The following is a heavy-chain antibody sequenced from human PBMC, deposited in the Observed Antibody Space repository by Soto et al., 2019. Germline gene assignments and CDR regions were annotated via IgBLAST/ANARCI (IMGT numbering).Heavy chain of an antibody. J-gene: IGHJ6*02. CDR2: IYHSGST. D-gene: IGHD3-10*01. CDR1: GGSISGINW. CDR3: ARFGGGMDV. V-gene: IGHV4-4*02. Sequence: QVQLQESGPGLVKPSGTLSLTCAVSGGSISGINWWYWVRQPPGKGLEWIGEIYHSGSTHYNPSLKTRVTISVAKPTNQFPLKLSAVTAAATAVYYCARFGGGMDVWGQGTTVTVSS.